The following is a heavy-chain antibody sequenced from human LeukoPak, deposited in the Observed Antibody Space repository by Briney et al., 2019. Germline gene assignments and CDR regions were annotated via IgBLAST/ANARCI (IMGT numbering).Heavy chain of an antibody. D-gene: IGHD4-17*01. CDR2: IMPLFGTA. J-gene: IGHJ5*02. V-gene: IGHV1-69*05. CDR3: AREGHGDYGSGWFDP. CDR1: GGTFNNSA. Sequence: ASVKVSCKTPGGTFNNSAIGWVRQAPGQGLEWLGGIMPLFGTAGYAQKFQSRVTITTDASTRTVYLDLTSLTSDDTAVYYCAREGHGDYGSGWFDPWGQGTLVSVSS.